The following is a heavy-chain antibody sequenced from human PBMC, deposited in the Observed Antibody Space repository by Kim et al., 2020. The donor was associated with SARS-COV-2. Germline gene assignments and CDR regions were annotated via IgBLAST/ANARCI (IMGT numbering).Heavy chain of an antibody. D-gene: IGHD3-9*01. V-gene: IGHV5-51*01. CDR3: ARRSYDILTGPHAFDY. CDR2: IYPGDSDT. J-gene: IGHJ4*02. CDR1: GYSFTSYW. Sequence: GESLKISCKGSGYSFTSYWIGWVRQMPGKGLEWMGIIYPGDSDTRYSPSFQGQVTISADKSISTAYLQWSSLKASDTAMYYCARRSYDILTGPHAFDYWGQGTLVTVSS.